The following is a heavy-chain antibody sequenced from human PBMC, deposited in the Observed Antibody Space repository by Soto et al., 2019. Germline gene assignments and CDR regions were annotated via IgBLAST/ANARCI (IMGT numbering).Heavy chain of an antibody. CDR3: ERLQVAAAGTRADY. J-gene: IGHJ4*02. D-gene: IGHD6-13*01. Sequence: QVQLVQSGAEVKKSGASVKVSCKASGYTFSRYAISWVRQAPGQGLEWMGWIIVDNGNTNYAQKFQGRVTMNTDASTSTAYLELRGMRSEDTAVYFCERLQVAAAGTRADYWCEGIQVTVSS. CDR2: IIVDNGNT. CDR1: GYTFSRYA. V-gene: IGHV1-18*01.